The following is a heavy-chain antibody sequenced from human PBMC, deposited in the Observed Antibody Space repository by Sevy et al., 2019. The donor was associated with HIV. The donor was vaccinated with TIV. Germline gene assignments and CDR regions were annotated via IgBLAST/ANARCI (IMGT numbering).Heavy chain of an antibody. D-gene: IGHD3-22*01. CDR1: RVSFTNPA. J-gene: IGHJ1*01. CDR3: AKNHYELVSYFEH. CDR2: ISGSGGTK. Sequence: GGSLRLSCSTSRVSFTNPAMSWIRQAPGKGLEWVASISGSGGTKYYAGSVRGRFSISRDDSEDTVYLQMSSLRAEDTAVYYCAKNHYELVSYFEHWGQGTLVTVSS. V-gene: IGHV3-23*01.